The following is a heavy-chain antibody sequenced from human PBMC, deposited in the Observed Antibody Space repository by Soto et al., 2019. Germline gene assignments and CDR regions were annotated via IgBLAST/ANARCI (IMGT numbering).Heavy chain of an antibody. CDR2: ISSSGETI. CDR3: ARRAVGVVYFDY. V-gene: IGHV3-11*01. D-gene: IGHD2-15*01. J-gene: IGHJ4*02. Sequence: QVQLVESGGGLVKPGGSLRLSCVASGFTFSDYFMSWIRQAPGKGLEWLAYISSSGETIYYADSVKGRFTISRDNAKNSLYVQMNSLRDEDTAVYYCARRAVGVVYFDYWGQGTPVTVSS. CDR1: GFTFSDYF.